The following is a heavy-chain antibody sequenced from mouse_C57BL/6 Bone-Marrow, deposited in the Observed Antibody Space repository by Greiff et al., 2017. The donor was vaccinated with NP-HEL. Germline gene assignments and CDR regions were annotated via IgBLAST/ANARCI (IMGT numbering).Heavy chain of an antibody. CDR2: ILPGSGST. J-gene: IGHJ2*01. Sequence: QVQLQQSGAELVRPGTSVKMSCKASGYTFTGYWIEWVKQRPGHGLEWIGEILPGSGSTNYNEKFKGKATFTADTSSNTAYMQLSSLTTEDSAIYYCARGGSPYYFDYWGQGTTLTVSS. CDR3: ARGGSPYYFDY. V-gene: IGHV1-9*01. CDR1: GYTFTGYW.